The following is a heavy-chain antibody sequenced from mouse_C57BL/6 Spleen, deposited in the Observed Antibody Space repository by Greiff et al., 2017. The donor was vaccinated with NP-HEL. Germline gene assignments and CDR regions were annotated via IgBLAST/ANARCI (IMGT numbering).Heavy chain of an antibody. D-gene: IGHD4-1*01. CDR1: GFTFTDYY. CDR3: ARLTGRSFDV. V-gene: IGHV7-3*01. Sequence: EVNVVESGGGLVQPGGSLSLSCAASGFTFTDYYMSWVRQPPGKALEWLGFIRNKANGYTTEYSASVKGRFTISRDNSQSILYLQMNALRAEDSATYYCARLTGRSFDVWGTGTTVTVSS. CDR2: IRNKANGYTT. J-gene: IGHJ1*03.